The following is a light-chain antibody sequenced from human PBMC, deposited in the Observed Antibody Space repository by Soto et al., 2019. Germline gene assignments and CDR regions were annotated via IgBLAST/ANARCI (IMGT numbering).Light chain of an antibody. Sequence: DIVMIQSPLALPVTPGEPASISCRSSQSLLHSNGYNYLDWYLQQPGQSQQLLIFLGSNRASGVPDMFSGSGSGTDFTLKISRVDAGDVVIYYCMQSLQAPQLTFGGGTRVEIK. J-gene: IGKJ4*01. CDR3: MQSLQAPQLT. CDR1: QSLLHSNGYNY. CDR2: LGS. V-gene: IGKV2-28*01.